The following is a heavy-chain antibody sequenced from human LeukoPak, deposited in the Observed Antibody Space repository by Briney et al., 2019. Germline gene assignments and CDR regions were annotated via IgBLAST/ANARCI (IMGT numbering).Heavy chain of an antibody. J-gene: IGHJ6*02. Sequence: SETLSLTCSVSGGSISSAGYYWSWIRQPAGKGLQWIGRVSTTGGNAYPPSLMGPVTMSVDMSKNQFSLTLTSVTAADTAVYYCARIDTLGNTQYYYYGVEVWGRGIAVTVSS. V-gene: IGHV4-61*02. CDR3: ARIDTLGNTQYYYYGVEV. CDR1: GGSISSAGYY. CDR2: VSTTGGN. D-gene: IGHD2-2*02.